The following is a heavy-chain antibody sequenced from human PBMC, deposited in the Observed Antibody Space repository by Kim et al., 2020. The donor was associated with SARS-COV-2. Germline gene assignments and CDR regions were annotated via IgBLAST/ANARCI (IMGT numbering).Heavy chain of an antibody. V-gene: IGHV3-23*01. CDR2: ISGSGGST. CDR3: ARDEKRYCSGGSCKGIDY. D-gene: IGHD2-15*01. CDR1: GFTFSSYA. Sequence: GGSLRLSCAASGFTFSSYAMSWVRQAPGKGLEWVSAISGSGGSTYYADSVKGRFTISRDNSKNTLYLQMNSLRAEDTAVYYCARDEKRYCSGGSCKGIDYWGQGTLVTVSS. J-gene: IGHJ4*02.